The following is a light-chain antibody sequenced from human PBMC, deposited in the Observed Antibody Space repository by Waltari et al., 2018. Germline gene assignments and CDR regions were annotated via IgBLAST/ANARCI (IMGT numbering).Light chain of an antibody. CDR2: DAI. CDR1: QSVSGRY. Sequence: EVVLTPPSGTPPLSSGGGSTLPCRTSQSVSGRYLAWYQQKPGQAPRLLIYDAISRGTGIPDRFSGSGSGTDFTLSINRLEPEDSAVYYCQQYDTSPQTFGQGTKVEI. CDR3: QQYDTSPQT. V-gene: IGKV3-20*01. J-gene: IGKJ1*01.